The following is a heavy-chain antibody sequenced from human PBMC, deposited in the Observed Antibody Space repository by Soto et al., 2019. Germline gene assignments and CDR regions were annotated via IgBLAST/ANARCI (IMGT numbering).Heavy chain of an antibody. V-gene: IGHV1-18*01. Sequence: ASVKVSCKASGYTFTSYGISWVRQAPGQGLEWMGWISPYNGNTYYAQKFQGRVTMTTDTSTSTAYMELRSLRSDDTAVYYCARDVLTGTTRNDVWGQGTTVTSP. CDR2: ISPYNGNT. D-gene: IGHD1-20*01. J-gene: IGHJ6*02. CDR1: GYTFTSYG. CDR3: ARDVLTGTTRNDV.